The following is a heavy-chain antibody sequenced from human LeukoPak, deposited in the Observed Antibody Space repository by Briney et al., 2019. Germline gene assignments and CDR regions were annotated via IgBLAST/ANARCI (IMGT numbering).Heavy chain of an antibody. D-gene: IGHD6-13*01. CDR3: ARHPAPGIAAAGRYAFDY. CDR2: IYYSGRN. CDR1: DGSISSSSYD. Sequence: SETLSLTCTVSDGSISSSSYDWGWIRQPPGKGLEWIGSIYYSGRNYYNPSHKSRITISVDTSKNQFSLKLSSVTAADTAVYYCARHPAPGIAAAGRYAFDYWGQGTQVTVSS. J-gene: IGHJ4*02. V-gene: IGHV4-39*01.